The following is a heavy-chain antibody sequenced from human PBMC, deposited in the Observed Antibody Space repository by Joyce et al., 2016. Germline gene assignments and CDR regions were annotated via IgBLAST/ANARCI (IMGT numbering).Heavy chain of an antibody. V-gene: IGHV3-23*01. J-gene: IGHJ6*03. Sequence: AASGFTFNNYGLTWVRQAPGKGLEWVSSISDIGGSTYYADSVWDRFTISRDNSKNTLFLQMTSLTAEDTAVYYCAKDRPYSTYYYFYYMDVWGKGTTVTVSS. CDR1: GFTFNNYG. CDR2: ISDIGGST. D-gene: IGHD4-11*01. CDR3: AKDRPYSTYYYFYYMDV.